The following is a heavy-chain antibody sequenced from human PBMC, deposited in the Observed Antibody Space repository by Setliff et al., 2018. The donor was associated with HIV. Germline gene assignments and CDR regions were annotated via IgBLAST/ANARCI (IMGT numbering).Heavy chain of an antibody. CDR1: GGSINSYH. CDR3: GRLSETAMASFDS. D-gene: IGHD5-18*01. CDR2: IYKSGTT. V-gene: IGHV4-4*08. J-gene: IGHJ4*02. Sequence: SETLSLTCSVSGGSINSYHWSWIRQSPGKGLEWIGYIYKSGTTNYSSSPKSRVTISADPSKNQFSLKLTSVTAADTAVYYCGRLSETAMASFDSWGQGTLVTVSS.